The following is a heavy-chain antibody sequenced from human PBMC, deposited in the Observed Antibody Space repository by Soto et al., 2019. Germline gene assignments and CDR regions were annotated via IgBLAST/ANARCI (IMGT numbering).Heavy chain of an antibody. CDR1: GYTFTGYY. J-gene: IGHJ4*02. CDR2: INPNSGGT. Sequence: ASVKVSCKASGYTFTGYYMHWVRQAPGQGLEWMGWINPNSGGTNYAQKFQGWVTMTRDTSISTAYMELSRLRSEDTAVYYCARVKPTGDLDYWGQGTLVTVSS. V-gene: IGHV1-2*04. D-gene: IGHD1-1*01. CDR3: ARVKPTGDLDY.